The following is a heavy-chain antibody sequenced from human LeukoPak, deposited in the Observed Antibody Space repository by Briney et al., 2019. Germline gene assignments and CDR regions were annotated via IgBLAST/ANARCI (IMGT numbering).Heavy chain of an antibody. V-gene: IGHV3-48*03. J-gene: IGHJ4*02. Sequence: GGSLRLSCAASGFTFSTYEMNWVRQARGKGLEWLLHISNSGDSIHYADSVKGRFTISRDNAKNSLYLQMNSLRAEDTAFYYCARTRNGPFDYWGQGTLVTVSS. CDR3: ARTRNGPFDY. CDR2: ISNSGDSI. CDR1: GFTFSTYE. D-gene: IGHD2-2*01.